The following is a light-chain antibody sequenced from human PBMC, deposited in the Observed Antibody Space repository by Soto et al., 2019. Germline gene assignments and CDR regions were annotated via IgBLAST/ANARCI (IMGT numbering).Light chain of an antibody. V-gene: IGKV1-6*01. CDR2: ASS. CDR3: QQLNSYPWIT. CDR1: QGIRND. Sequence: AIRMTQSPSSLSASVGDRVTMSCRASQGIRNDLAWYQQKAGKAPKLLIFASSNLQSGVPSRFSGSGSGTDFTLTISRLQPEDFATYYCQQLNSYPWITFGQGTRLEI. J-gene: IGKJ5*01.